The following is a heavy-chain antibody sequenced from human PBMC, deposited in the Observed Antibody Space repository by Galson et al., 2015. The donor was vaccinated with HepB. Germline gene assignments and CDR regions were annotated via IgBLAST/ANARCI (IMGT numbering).Heavy chain of an antibody. J-gene: IGHJ6*02. V-gene: IGHV3-30-3*01. CDR2: ILYDGSNK. CDR1: GFTFSRHN. D-gene: IGHD5-24*01. CDR3: AREDGALDV. Sequence: LRLSCAASGFTFSRHNMHWVRQAPGKGLEWVAVILYDGSNKYYADSVKGRFTISRDNSKNTLYLQMNSLRPEDTAVYYCAREDGALDVWGQGTTVTVSS.